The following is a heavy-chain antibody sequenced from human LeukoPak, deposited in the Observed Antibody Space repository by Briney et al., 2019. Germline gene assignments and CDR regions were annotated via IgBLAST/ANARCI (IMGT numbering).Heavy chain of an antibody. D-gene: IGHD5-18*01. CDR1: GFTFSSYA. CDR2: ISYDGSNK. Sequence: GGSLRLSCAASGFTFSSYAMHWVRQAPGKGLEWVAVISYDGSNKYYADSVKGRFIISRDNSKNTLYLQMNSLRAEDTAVYYCARELSSGYSYGYRYYYYGMDVWGQGTTVTVSS. J-gene: IGHJ6*02. V-gene: IGHV3-30-3*01. CDR3: ARELSSGYSYGYRYYYYGMDV.